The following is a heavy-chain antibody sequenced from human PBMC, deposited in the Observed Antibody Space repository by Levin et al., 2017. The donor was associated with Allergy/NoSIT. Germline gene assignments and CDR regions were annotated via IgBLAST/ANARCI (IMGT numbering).Heavy chain of an antibody. J-gene: IGHJ4*02. D-gene: IGHD3-16*01. V-gene: IGHV4-39*01. CDR3: ARHDPPYDYVPKGPFDY. CDR1: GGSISSSSYY. Sequence: MTSETLSLTCTVSGGSISSSSYYWGWIRQPPGTGLEWIGSIYYSGSTYYNPSLKSRVTISVDTSKNQFSLKLSSVTAADTAVYYCARHDPPYDYVPKGPFDYWGQGTLVTVSS. CDR2: IYYSGST.